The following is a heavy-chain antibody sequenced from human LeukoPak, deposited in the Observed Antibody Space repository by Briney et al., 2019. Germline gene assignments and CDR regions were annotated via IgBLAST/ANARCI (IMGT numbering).Heavy chain of an antibody. CDR2: INHSGST. Sequence: SETLSLTCTVSGGSISSYYWSWIRQPPGKGLEWIGEINHSGSTNYNPSFKSRVTISVDTSKNQFSLKLSSVTAADTAVYYCARTYYYDSSGYYRSYNWFDPWGQGTLVTVSS. D-gene: IGHD3-22*01. CDR3: ARTYYYDSSGYYRSYNWFDP. CDR1: GGSISSYY. J-gene: IGHJ5*02. V-gene: IGHV4-34*01.